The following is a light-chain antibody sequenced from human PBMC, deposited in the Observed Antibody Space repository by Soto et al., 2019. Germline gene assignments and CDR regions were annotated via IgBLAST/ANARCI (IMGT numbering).Light chain of an antibody. J-gene: IGKJ4*01. CDR3: QHYYNWPLIT. CDR2: GVS. V-gene: IGKV3-15*01. CDR1: QKISNT. Sequence: EIVVTQSPATLSVSPGERATLSCRASQKISNTLAWYQHKPGQAPRLLIYGVSTRATGIPARFSGSGSGTEFTHTISSLQPEDFAVYYCQHYYNWPLITFGGGTKVEIK.